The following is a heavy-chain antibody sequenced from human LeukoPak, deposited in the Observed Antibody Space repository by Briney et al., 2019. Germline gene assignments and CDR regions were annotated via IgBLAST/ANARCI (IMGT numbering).Heavy chain of an antibody. J-gene: IGHJ4*02. CDR1: GGSISSGGYY. D-gene: IGHD5-24*01. CDR2: IYYSGST. V-gene: IGHV4-31*03. Sequence: SETLSLTCTVSGGSISSGGYYWSWIRQHPGKGLEWIGYIYYSGSTYYNPSLKSRVTISVDTSKNQFSLKLSSVTAADTAVYYCARDRSRWLLDYWGQGTLVTVSS. CDR3: ARDRSRWLLDY.